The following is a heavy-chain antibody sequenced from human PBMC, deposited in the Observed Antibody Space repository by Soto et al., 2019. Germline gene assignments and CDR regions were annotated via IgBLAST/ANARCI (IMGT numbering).Heavy chain of an antibody. Sequence: SETPSLTCDVYGGSFSGYYWSWLRQPPGKGLEWIGGINHSGSTNYNPSLKSRVTISVDTSKNQFSLKLSSVTAADTAVYYCARPNSSGWHSVDYWGQGTLVTVSS. CDR1: GGSFSGYY. V-gene: IGHV4-34*01. CDR2: INHSGST. D-gene: IGHD6-19*01. CDR3: ARPNSSGWHSVDY. J-gene: IGHJ4*02.